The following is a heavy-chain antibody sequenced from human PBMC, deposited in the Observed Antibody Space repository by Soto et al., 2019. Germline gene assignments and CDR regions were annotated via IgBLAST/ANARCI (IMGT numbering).Heavy chain of an antibody. D-gene: IGHD3-22*01. J-gene: IGHJ6*02. CDR2: IYYSGST. V-gene: IGHV4-39*01. CDR3: ARLITMIVVVNPGV. Sequence: PSETLSLTCTVSGGSISSSGYYWGWIRQPPGKGLEWIGSIYYSGSTYYNPSLKSRVTISVDTSKNQFSLKLSSVTAADTAVYYCARLITMIVVVNPGVWGQGTTVTVSS. CDR1: GGSISSSGYY.